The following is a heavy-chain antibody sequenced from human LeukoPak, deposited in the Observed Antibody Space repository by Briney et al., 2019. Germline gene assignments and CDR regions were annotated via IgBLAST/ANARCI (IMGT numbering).Heavy chain of an antibody. J-gene: IGHJ4*02. CDR1: GFTFSSYS. CDR2: ISSSSSTI. V-gene: IGHV3-48*01. CDR3: ARGRGSGSYEA. Sequence: GGSLRLSCAASGFTFSSYSMNWVRQAPGKGLEWVSYISSSSSTIYYADSVKGRFTISRDNAKNSLYLQMNSLRAEDTAVYYCARGRGSGSYEAWGQGTLVTVSS. D-gene: IGHD3-10*01.